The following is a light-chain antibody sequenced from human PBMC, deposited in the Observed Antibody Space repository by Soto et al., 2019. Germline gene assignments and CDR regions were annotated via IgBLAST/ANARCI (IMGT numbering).Light chain of an antibody. Sequence: EIVLTQSPGTLSLSPGERATLSCRASQSVSNNYLAWSQQKPGQAPRLLIYGASSRATAIPDRFSGSGSGTDFTLTISRLEPEDFAVYYCQQYGSSPRTFGQGTEVDIK. CDR1: QSVSNNY. CDR2: GAS. CDR3: QQYGSSPRT. J-gene: IGKJ1*01. V-gene: IGKV3-20*01.